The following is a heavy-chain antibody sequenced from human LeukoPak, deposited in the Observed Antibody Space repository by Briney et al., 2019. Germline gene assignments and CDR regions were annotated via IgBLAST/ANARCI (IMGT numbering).Heavy chain of an antibody. Sequence: GASVKVSCKASGYTFTGYYMHWVRQAPGQGLEWMGWINPNSGGTNYAQKFQGRVTMTRDTSISTAYMELSRLRSDDTAVYYCARLTGTGSSTSRMSYYMDVWGKGTTVTISS. CDR2: INPNSGGT. V-gene: IGHV1-2*02. D-gene: IGHD2-2*01. CDR1: GYTFTGYY. CDR3: ARLTGTGSSTSRMSYYMDV. J-gene: IGHJ6*03.